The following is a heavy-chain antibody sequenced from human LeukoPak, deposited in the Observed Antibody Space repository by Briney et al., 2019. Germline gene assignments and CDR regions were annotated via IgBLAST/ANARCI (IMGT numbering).Heavy chain of an antibody. Sequence: SETLSLTCTVSGGSISSYYWSWIRQPPGKGLEWIGYIYYSGSTNYNPSLKSRVTISVDTSKNQFSLKLSSVTAADTAVYYCGSTNYNPSLKSVFFFFFFFFFWQFSLKLSSVTAADTAVYYCARSRPGVAATQYGMDVWGKGTTVTVSS. D-gene: IGHD3-10*01. CDR1: GGSISSYY. V-gene: IGHV4-59*01. CDR3: GSTNYNPSLKSVFFFFFFFFFWQFSLKLSSVTAADTAVYYCARSRPGVAATQYGMDV. CDR2: IYYSGST. J-gene: IGHJ6*04.